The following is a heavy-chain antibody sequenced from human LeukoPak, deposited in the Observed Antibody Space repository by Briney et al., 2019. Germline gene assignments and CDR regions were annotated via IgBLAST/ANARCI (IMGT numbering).Heavy chain of an antibody. J-gene: IGHJ1*01. CDR3: ASPAYCSGGSCLEYFQH. CDR2: IIPIFGTA. Sequence: SVKVSCKASGGTFSSYAIRWVRQAPGQGLEWMGGIIPIFGTANYAQKFQGRVSITTDESTSTAYMELSSLRSEDTAVYYCASPAYCSGGSCLEYFQHWGQGTLVTVSS. CDR1: GGTFSSYA. D-gene: IGHD2-15*01. V-gene: IGHV1-69*05.